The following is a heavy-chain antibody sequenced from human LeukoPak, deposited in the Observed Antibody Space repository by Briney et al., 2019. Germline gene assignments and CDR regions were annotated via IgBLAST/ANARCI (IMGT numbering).Heavy chain of an antibody. CDR1: GFTFSNYW. J-gene: IGHJ4*02. CDR3: ASLHYSSGWKTWGYYFDY. D-gene: IGHD6-19*01. CDR2: IKHDGSED. V-gene: IGHV3-7*01. Sequence: PGGSLKLSCAASGFTFSNYWMTWVRQAPGKGLEWVANIKHDGSEDYYLDSVKGRFTISRDNAKNSLYLQMNSLRAEDTAIYYCASLHYSSGWKTWGYYFDYWGQGTLVTVSS.